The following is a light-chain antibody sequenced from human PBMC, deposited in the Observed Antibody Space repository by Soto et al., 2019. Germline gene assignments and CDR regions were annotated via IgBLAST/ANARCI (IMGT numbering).Light chain of an antibody. J-gene: IGKJ4*01. V-gene: IGKV1-9*01. CDR2: SAS. CDR1: QGRSNY. Sequence: DIRLTQSPSFLSASVGDTVTITCRASQGRSNYLAWYQQRPGKAPDLLIYSASTLQSGVPSRFSGSGSESEFSLTIRALQPEDFATYYCQQLSRYPLTFGGGTKVEIK. CDR3: QQLSRYPLT.